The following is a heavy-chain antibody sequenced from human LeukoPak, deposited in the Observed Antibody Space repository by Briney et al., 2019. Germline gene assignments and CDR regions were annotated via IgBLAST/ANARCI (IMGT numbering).Heavy chain of an antibody. Sequence: GRSLRLSCAASGLTFDDYAMHWVRQAPGKGLEWVSGISWNSGSIGYADSVKGRFTISRDNAKNSLYLQMNSLRAEDTALYYCAKSRTYYYDSSGYTFQHWGQGTLVTVSS. CDR3: AKSRTYYYDSSGYTFQH. V-gene: IGHV3-9*01. J-gene: IGHJ1*01. D-gene: IGHD3-22*01. CDR1: GLTFDDYA. CDR2: ISWNSGSI.